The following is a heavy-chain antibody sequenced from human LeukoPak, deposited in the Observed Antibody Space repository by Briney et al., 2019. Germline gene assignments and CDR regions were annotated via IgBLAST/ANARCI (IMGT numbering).Heavy chain of an antibody. V-gene: IGHV3-21*01. Sequence: NAGGSLRLSCAASGFTFSSYSMNWVRQAPGKGLEWVSSISSSSSYIYYADSVKGRFTIYRDNDKNSLYLQMNRLRAEDTAVYYCARGDSSGWYASLDYWGQGTLITVSS. CDR3: ARGDSSGWYASLDY. D-gene: IGHD6-19*01. CDR2: ISSSSSYI. J-gene: IGHJ4*02. CDR1: GFTFSSYS.